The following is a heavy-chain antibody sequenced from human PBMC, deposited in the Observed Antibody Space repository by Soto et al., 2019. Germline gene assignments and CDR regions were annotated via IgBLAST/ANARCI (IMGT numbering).Heavy chain of an antibody. CDR1: GFPFSPAT. CDR2: ISSSSII. Sequence: DVQLVESGGGLVQPGGSLRLSRAASGFPFSPATMNWVRQAPGKGMEWVSYISSSSIIYYSDSVKGRFTISRDNVKNSLYLQMNSLRAEDTAVYYCATDLAIDPDVWGKGTTVTVSS. CDR3: ATDLAIDPDV. J-gene: IGHJ6*04. V-gene: IGHV3-48*01. D-gene: IGHD5-12*01.